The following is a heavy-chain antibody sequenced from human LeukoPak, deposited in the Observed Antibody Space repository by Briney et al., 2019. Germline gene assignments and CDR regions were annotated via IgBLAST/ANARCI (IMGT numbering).Heavy chain of an antibody. CDR3: GKLFYSSGMYHFDY. CDR1: GFTFSSSA. Sequence: GGSLRLSCATSGFTFSSSAMGWVRQPPGKGLAWVSTISGSGGGTYCADSVKGRFTISRDNSKNTLYLQMNSLRAEDTAVFYCGKLFYSSGMYHFDYWGQGTLVTVSS. J-gene: IGHJ4*02. V-gene: IGHV3-23*01. CDR2: ISGSGGGT. D-gene: IGHD3-10*01.